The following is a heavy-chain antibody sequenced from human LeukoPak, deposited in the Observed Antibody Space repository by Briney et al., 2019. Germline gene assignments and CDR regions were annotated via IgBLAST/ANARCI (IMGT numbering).Heavy chain of an antibody. D-gene: IGHD6-6*01. CDR3: AREGIAARWFDP. J-gene: IGHJ5*02. V-gene: IGHV3-7*01. CDR1: GFTFSSYE. CDR2: IKQDGSEK. Sequence: GGSLRLSCAASGFTFSSYEMNWVRQAPGKGLEWVANIKQDGSEKYYVDSVKGRFTISRDNAKNSLYLQMNSLRAEDTAVYYCAREGIAARWFDPWGQGTLVTVSS.